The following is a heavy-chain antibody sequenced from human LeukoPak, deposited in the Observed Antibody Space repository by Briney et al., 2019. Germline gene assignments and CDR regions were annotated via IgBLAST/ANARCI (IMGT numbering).Heavy chain of an antibody. D-gene: IGHD3-22*01. CDR3: ASQYYDSSGGIFDY. CDR1: GGSISSNNW. V-gene: IGHV4-4*02. J-gene: IGHJ4*02. Sequence: SGTLSLTCAVSGGSISSNNWWGWVRQPPGKGLEWIGYIYYSGSTNYNPSLKSRVTISVDTSKNQFSLKLSSVTAADTAVYYCASQYYDSSGGIFDYWGQGTLVTVSS. CDR2: IYYSGST.